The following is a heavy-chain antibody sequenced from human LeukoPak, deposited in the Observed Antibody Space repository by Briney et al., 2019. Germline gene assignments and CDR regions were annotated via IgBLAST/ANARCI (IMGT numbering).Heavy chain of an antibody. Sequence: GGSLRLSCAASGFTFSSYAMHWVRQAPGKGLEWVAVISYDGSNKYYADSVKGRFTISRDNSKDTLYLQMNSLRAEDTAVYYCARESRYWGQGTLVTVSS. CDR3: ARESRY. V-gene: IGHV3-30-3*01. CDR1: GFTFSSYA. D-gene: IGHD6-25*01. J-gene: IGHJ4*02. CDR2: ISYDGSNK.